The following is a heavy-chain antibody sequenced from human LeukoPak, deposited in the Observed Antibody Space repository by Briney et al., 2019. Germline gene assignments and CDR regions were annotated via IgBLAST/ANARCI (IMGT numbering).Heavy chain of an antibody. CDR3: ARPRGFYHYGSGSYPFAY. CDR2: ISAYNGNT. Sequence: GSVKVSCKASGYTFIRYGISWVRQAPGQRLEWMGWISAYNGNTKYAQKLQGRVTMTPDTSTSTPYMEQRSLRSDDTPVYYSARPRGFYHYGSGSYPFAYWGQGTLVTVSS. J-gene: IGHJ4*02. V-gene: IGHV1-18*01. D-gene: IGHD3-10*01. CDR1: GYTFIRYG.